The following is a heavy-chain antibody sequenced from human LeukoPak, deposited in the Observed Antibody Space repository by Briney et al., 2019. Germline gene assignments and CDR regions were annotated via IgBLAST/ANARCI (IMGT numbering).Heavy chain of an antibody. V-gene: IGHV1-2*02. D-gene: IGHD2-15*01. CDR2: INPNSGGT. CDR3: ARSWRHCSGDSCYPIDY. CDR1: GYTFTGYY. J-gene: IGHJ4*02. Sequence: GASVKVSCKASGYTFTGYYMHWVRQAPGQGLEWMGWINPNSGGTNYAQKFQGRVTMTRDTSISTAYMELSRLRSDDTAVYYCARSWRHCSGDSCYPIDYWGQGTQVTVFS.